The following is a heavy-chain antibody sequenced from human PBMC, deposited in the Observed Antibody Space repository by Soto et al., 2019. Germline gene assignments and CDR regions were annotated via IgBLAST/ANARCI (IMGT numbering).Heavy chain of an antibody. CDR3: ARQLVYAFDI. V-gene: IGHV3-74*01. J-gene: IGHJ3*02. CDR2: INSDGSST. CDR1: GITFSSYW. D-gene: IGHD6-13*01. Sequence: GGSLRLSCAASGITFSSYWMHWVRQAPGKGLVWVSRINSDGSSTNYADSVKGRITTSRDNAKNTLYLQMNSLRAEDTAVYYCARQLVYAFDIWGQGTMVTVSS.